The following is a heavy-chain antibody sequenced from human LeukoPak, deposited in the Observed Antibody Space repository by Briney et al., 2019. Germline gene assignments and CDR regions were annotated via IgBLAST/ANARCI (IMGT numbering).Heavy chain of an antibody. J-gene: IGHJ6*03. CDR3: ARAQWRTYSYYYMDV. D-gene: IGHD6-19*01. Sequence: GGSLRLSCVVSGFTLKTFKMNWVRQAPGQGLEWVSVIYSGGSTYYADSVKGRFTISRDDSKNTLYLQMNSLRAEDTAIYYCARAQWRTYSYYYMDVWGKGTTVTVSS. CDR1: GFTLKTFK. CDR2: IYSGGST. V-gene: IGHV3-53*01.